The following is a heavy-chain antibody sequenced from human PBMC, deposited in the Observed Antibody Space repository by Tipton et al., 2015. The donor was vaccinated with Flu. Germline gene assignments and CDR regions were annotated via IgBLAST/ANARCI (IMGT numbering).Heavy chain of an antibody. D-gene: IGHD1-1*01. J-gene: IGHJ4*02. Sequence: LRLSCTVSGASITNYYWTWIRQPPGKPLEWIGYTSYSGNTNSNPSLRSRVSMSVDASKSQFSLKMTSLSAADTATYFYARNKGTGYEDFWGQGTLVTVSS. CDR2: TSYSGNT. V-gene: IGHV4-59*01. CDR3: ARNKGTGYEDF. CDR1: GASITNYY.